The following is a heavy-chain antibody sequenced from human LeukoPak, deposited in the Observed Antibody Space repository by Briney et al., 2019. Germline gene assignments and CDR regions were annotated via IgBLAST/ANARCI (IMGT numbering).Heavy chain of an antibody. Sequence: GGSLRLSCAASGFTFSSYSMNWVRQAPGKGLEWVSSISSGGSYIYYADSVKGRFTISRDNAKNSLYLQMNSLRAEDTAVYYCARDLRKYSGSDHDAFDIWGQGTMVTVSS. CDR3: ARDLRKYSGSDHDAFDI. J-gene: IGHJ3*02. D-gene: IGHD1-26*01. CDR2: ISSGGSYI. CDR1: GFTFSSYS. V-gene: IGHV3-21*01.